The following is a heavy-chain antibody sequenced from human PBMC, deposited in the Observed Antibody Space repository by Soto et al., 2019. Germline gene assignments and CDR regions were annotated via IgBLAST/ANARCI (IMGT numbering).Heavy chain of an antibody. CDR1: AGFMRSNSYR. V-gene: IGHV4-39*01. CDR3: ARRVSASSNIDN. D-gene: IGHD3-10*01. Sequence: QLQLQESGPGLVKPSETLSLTCTVPAGFMRSNSYRWVWIRQPPGKGLEWIGNIYSSGITYYTPSLKSRVTIFIDASKNQFFLNLSSVTAADTAVYYCARRVSASSNIDNWGQGTLVTVSS. J-gene: IGHJ4*02. CDR2: IYSSGIT.